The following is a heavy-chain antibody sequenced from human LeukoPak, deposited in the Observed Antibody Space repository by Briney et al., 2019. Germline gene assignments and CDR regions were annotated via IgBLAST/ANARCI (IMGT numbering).Heavy chain of an antibody. V-gene: IGHV4-38-2*01. CDR3: ARRDVNRNDEEYNWFDP. J-gene: IGHJ5*02. CDR1: GYSISSGYY. Sequence: SETLSLTCAVSGYSISSGYYWGWIRQPPGKGLEWIGSIYHSGSTYYNPSLKSRVTISVDTSKNQFSLKLSSVTAADTAVYYCARRDVNRNDEEYNWFDPWGQRTLVTVSS. D-gene: IGHD1-20*01. CDR2: IYHSGST.